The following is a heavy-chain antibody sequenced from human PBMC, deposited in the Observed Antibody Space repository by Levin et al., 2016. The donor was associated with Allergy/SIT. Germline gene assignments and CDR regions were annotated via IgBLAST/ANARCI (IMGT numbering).Heavy chain of an antibody. CDR3: ARKIPYYYGSGSFNFDY. D-gene: IGHD3-10*01. CDR2: INHSGST. CDR1: GGSISSYY. J-gene: IGHJ4*02. V-gene: IGHV4-34*01. Sequence: SETLSLTCTVSGGSISSYYWSRIRQPPGKGLEWIGEINHSGSTNYNPSLKSRVTISVDTSKNQFSLKLSSVTAADTAVYYCARKIPYYYGSGSFNFDYWGQGTLVTVSS.